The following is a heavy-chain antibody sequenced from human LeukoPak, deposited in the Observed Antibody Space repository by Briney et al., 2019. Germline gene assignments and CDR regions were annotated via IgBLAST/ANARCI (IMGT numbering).Heavy chain of an antibody. V-gene: IGHV4-31*03. CDR2: IYYSGST. CDR1: GGSISSGGYY. Sequence: SETLSLTCTVSGGSISSGGYYWSWIRQHPGKGLEWIGYIYYSGSTYYNPSLKSRVTISVDTSKNQFSLKLSSATAADTAVYYCARKDGSGWPYYFDYWGQGTLVTVSS. D-gene: IGHD6-19*01. CDR3: ARKDGSGWPYYFDY. J-gene: IGHJ4*02.